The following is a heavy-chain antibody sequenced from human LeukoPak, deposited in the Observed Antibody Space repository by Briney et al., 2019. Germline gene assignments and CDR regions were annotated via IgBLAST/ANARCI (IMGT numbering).Heavy chain of an antibody. D-gene: IGHD3-3*01. V-gene: IGHV3-9*01. CDR2: ISWNSGSI. CDR3: AKACITIFGVVIIAHNYYFDY. J-gene: IGHJ4*02. CDR1: GFTFDDYA. Sequence: GRSLRLSCAASGFTFDDYAMHWVRQAPGKGLEWVSGISWNSGSIGYADSVKGRFTISRDNAKNSLYLQMNSLRAEDTALYYCAKACITIFGVVIIAHNYYFDYWGQGTLVTVSS.